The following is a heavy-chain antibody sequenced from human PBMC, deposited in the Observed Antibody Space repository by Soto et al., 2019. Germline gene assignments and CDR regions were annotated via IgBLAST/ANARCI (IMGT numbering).Heavy chain of an antibody. CDR3: ARQHRTVNEYSSHRRYYYGMDV. CDR1: GGSISSSSYY. Sequence: SETLSLTCTVSGGSISSSSYYWGWIRQPPGKGLEWIGSIYYSGSTYYNPSLKSRVTISVDTSKNQFSLKLSSVTAADSAVYYCARQHRTVNEYSSHRRYYYGMDVWGQGTTVTVSS. J-gene: IGHJ6*02. D-gene: IGHD6-6*01. CDR2: IYYSGST. V-gene: IGHV4-39*01.